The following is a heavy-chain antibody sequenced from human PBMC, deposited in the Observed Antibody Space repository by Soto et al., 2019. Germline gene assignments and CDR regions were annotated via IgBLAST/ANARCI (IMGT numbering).Heavy chain of an antibody. J-gene: IGHJ4*02. Sequence: ASVKVSCKASGGTFSSYAISWVRQAPGQGLEWMGGIIPIFGTANYAQKFQGRVTITADKSTSTAYMELSSLRSEDTAVYYCASHYYDSSGYPDYWGQGTLVTVS. CDR2: IIPIFGTA. CDR1: GGTFSSYA. CDR3: ASHYYDSSGYPDY. D-gene: IGHD3-22*01. V-gene: IGHV1-69*06.